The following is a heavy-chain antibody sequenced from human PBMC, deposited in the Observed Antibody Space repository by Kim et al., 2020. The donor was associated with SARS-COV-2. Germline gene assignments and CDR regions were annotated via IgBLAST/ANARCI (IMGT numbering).Heavy chain of an antibody. CDR2: ISAGNGNT. J-gene: IGHJ5*02. Sequence: ASVKVSCKASGYTVTTYDMHCVRQAPGQRFEWMGRISAGNGNTIYSPKFQGRVTITRDTSANTAYIELSSLRSEDTAVYYCARGSDYQANWFDPWGPGTLVTVSS. CDR3: ARGSDYQANWFDP. D-gene: IGHD3-10*01. V-gene: IGHV1-3*01. CDR1: GYTVTTYD.